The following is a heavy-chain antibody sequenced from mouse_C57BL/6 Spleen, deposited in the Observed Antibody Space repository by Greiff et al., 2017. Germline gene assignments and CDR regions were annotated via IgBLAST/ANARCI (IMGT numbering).Heavy chain of an antibody. D-gene: IGHD1-1*01. CDR2: ISGGGGNT. J-gene: IGHJ2*01. CDR3: ARGGYYGSGSYFDY. V-gene: IGHV5-9*01. CDR1: GFTFSSYT. Sequence: DVKLEESGGGLVKPGGSLKLSCAASGFTFSSYTMSWVRQTPEKRLEWVATISGGGGNTYYPDSVKGRFTISRDNAKNTLYLQMSSLRSEDTALYYGARGGYYGSGSYFDYWGQSTPLTVSS.